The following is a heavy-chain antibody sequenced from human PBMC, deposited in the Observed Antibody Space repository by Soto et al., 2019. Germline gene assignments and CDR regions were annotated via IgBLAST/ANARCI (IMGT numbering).Heavy chain of an antibody. D-gene: IGHD2-2*01. J-gene: IGHJ6*04. CDR3: ARLICSSTICQLFGPNYGMDV. V-gene: IGHV1-18*01. CDR2: ISAYNGNT. Sequence: GASVKVSCKASGYTFTSYGISWVRQAPGQGLEWMGWISAYNGNTNYAQKLQGRVTMTTDTSTSTAYMELRSLRSDDTAVYYCARLICSSTICQLFGPNYGMDVWGKGTSVTVSS. CDR1: GYTFTSYG.